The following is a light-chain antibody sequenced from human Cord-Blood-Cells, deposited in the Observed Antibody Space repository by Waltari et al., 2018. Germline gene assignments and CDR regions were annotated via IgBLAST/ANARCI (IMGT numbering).Light chain of an antibody. CDR3: SSYAGSNNWV. CDR2: EVS. J-gene: IGLJ3*02. V-gene: IGLV2-8*01. CDR1: SRDVGGYNY. Sequence: QSALTQPPSASGPPGPSVTISCTGTSRDVGGYNYVSWYQQHPGKTPKLMIYEVSKRPSGGPDRFAGSKSGNPASLTVSGLQTEDEADYYCSSYAGSNNWVFGGGTKLTVL.